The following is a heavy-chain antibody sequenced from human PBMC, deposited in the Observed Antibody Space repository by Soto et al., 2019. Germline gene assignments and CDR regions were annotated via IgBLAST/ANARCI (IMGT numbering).Heavy chain of an antibody. Sequence: QVQLVQSGAEVKKPGASVKVSCKASGYTFTSYGIIWVRQAPGQVLEWMGWISAYNGNTNYAQKLQDRVTMTTDTSTSTAYMDVRSLRSDDTAVYYCARDFGPVLLWFGESYYDYGMDVWGQGTTVTVSS. CDR3: ARDFGPVLLWFGESYYDYGMDV. D-gene: IGHD3-10*01. CDR1: GYTFTSYG. V-gene: IGHV1-18*01. CDR2: ISAYNGNT. J-gene: IGHJ6*02.